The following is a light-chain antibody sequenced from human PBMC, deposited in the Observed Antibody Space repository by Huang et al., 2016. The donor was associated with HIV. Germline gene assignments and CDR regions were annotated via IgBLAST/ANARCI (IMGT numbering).Light chain of an antibody. CDR3: QKYDSAPRT. CDR1: RDISTF. V-gene: IGKV1-27*01. J-gene: IGKJ1*01. CDR2: AAS. Sequence: MTQSPHSLSASIGDRVTLTCRASRDISTFLAWYQQKPGKPPRRLIYAASILHSGVPSRFSGGGSGTNFTLTVSSLQPEDVANYYCQKYDSAPRTFGQGNKLEL.